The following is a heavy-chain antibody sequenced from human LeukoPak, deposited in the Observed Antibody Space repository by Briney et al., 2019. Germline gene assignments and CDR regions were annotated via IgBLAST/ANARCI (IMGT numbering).Heavy chain of an antibody. V-gene: IGHV6-1*01. CDR2: TYYRSKWYT. CDR3: ARGPKTGWFDH. J-gene: IGHJ5*02. D-gene: IGHD3-9*01. Sequence: SQTLSLPCAISGDSISSTSTAWHWIRQSPSRGLEWLGRTYYRSKWYTDYAESVKSRLVINPDTSKNEFSLQMTSVTSSDTAIYFCARGPKTGWFDHWGQGTLVTVSS. CDR1: GDSISSTSTA.